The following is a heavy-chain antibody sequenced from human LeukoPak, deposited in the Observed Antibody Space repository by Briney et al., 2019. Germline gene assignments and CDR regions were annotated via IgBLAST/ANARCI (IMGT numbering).Heavy chain of an antibody. CDR3: ARKMRGDYYGMDV. CDR2: IYYSGST. Sequence: PSETLSLTCTVSGGSISSGVYYWSWIRQHPGKGLEWIGYIYYSGSTYYNPSLKSRVTISVDTSKNQFSLKLSSVTAADTAVYYCARKMRGDYYGMDVWGQGTTVTVSS. D-gene: IGHD3-10*01. CDR1: GGSISSGVYY. V-gene: IGHV4-31*03. J-gene: IGHJ6*02.